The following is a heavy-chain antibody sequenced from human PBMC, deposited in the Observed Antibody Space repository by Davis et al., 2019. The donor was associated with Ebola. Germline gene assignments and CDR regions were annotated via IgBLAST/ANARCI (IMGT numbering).Heavy chain of an antibody. V-gene: IGHV1-46*01. J-gene: IGHJ4*02. CDR2: INPTTGST. D-gene: IGHD5-18*01. CDR1: GYSFTDFF. CDR3: ARANTGMVPPEIDS. Sequence: ASVTVSCKASGYSFTDFFIHWVRQAPGQGLEWMGIINPTTGSTSYAQKFQGRVSMTRDTSTSTVYMELNNLRSDDTAVYYCARANTGMVPPEIDSWGQGTKVTVSS.